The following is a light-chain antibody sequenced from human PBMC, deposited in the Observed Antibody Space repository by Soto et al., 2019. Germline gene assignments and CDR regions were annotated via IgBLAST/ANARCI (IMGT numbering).Light chain of an antibody. J-gene: IGLJ2*01. CDR1: SSNIGAGYD. V-gene: IGLV1-40*01. CDR2: GNS. Sequence: QSALTQPPSMSGAPGQRVTISCTGSSSNIGAGYDVHWYRQLPGTPPQLLIYGNSNRPSGVPYRISASKSGASASLAISGLQAEDEADYYCQSYDSSLTGVFGGGTKLTVL. CDR3: QSYDSSLTGV.